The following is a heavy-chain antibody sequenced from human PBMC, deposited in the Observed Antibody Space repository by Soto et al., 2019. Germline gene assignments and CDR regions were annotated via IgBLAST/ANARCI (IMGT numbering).Heavy chain of an antibody. D-gene: IGHD2-8*01. V-gene: IGHV1-69*13. CDR2: IIPIFGTA. Sequence: SVKVSCKASGGTFSSYAISWVRQAPGQGLEWKGGIIPIFGTANYAQKFQGRVTITADESTSTAYMELSSLRSEDTAVYYCAREGYCTNGVCYIGDYYGMDVWGQGTTVTVSS. CDR3: AREGYCTNGVCYIGDYYGMDV. CDR1: GGTFSSYA. J-gene: IGHJ6*02.